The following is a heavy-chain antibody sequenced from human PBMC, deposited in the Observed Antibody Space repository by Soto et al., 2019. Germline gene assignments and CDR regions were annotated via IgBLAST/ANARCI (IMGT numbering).Heavy chain of an antibody. CDR3: ARSITMVSSGYYYYYMDV. Sequence: ASVKVSCKASGYTFTSYDINWVRQATGQGLEWMGWMNPNSGNTGYAQKFQGRVTMTRDTSASTAYMELSSLRSEDTAVYYCARSITMVSSGYYYYYMDVWGKGTTVTVSS. CDR1: GYTFTSYD. J-gene: IGHJ6*03. D-gene: IGHD3-10*01. V-gene: IGHV1-8*01. CDR2: MNPNSGNT.